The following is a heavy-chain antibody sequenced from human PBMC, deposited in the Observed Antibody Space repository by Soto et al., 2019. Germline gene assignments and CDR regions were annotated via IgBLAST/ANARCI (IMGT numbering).Heavy chain of an antibody. J-gene: IGHJ4*02. CDR3: STGHSIGWLTLPH. V-gene: IGHV1-2*04. CDR1: GYTFTGYY. Sequence: QVQLVQSGAEVKKPGASVKVSCKASGYTFTGYYMHWVRQAPGQGLEWMGWINPNSGGTNYAQKFQGWVTMTRDTSISTAYMELSRLKSDDTAVYYCSTGHSIGWLTLPHWGQGTLVTVSS. CDR2: INPNSGGT. D-gene: IGHD6-19*01.